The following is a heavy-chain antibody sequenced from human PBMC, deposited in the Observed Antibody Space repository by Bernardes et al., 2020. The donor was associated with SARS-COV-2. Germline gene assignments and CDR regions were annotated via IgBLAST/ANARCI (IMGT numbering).Heavy chain of an antibody. Sequence: GSLRLSCAASGFTVSSNYMNWVRQAPGKGLEWVSVIYSGGSTYYADSVKGRFTISRDNSKNTLYLQMNSLRAEDTAVYYCARDRVYYDFWSGYYSGYYYGMDVWGQGTTVTVSS. CDR2: IYSGGST. CDR3: ARDRVYYDFWSGYYSGYYYGMDV. D-gene: IGHD3-3*01. CDR1: GFTVSSNY. V-gene: IGHV3-53*01. J-gene: IGHJ6*02.